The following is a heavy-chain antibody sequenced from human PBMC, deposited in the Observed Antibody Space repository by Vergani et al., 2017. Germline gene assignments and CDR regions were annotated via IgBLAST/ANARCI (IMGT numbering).Heavy chain of an antibody. V-gene: IGHV4-59*01. Sequence: QVQLQELGPGLAKPSETLSLPCPVSGVPFSRYYWSWFRQPPGKGLEWIGYIYNSGSTNYNPSLKSRVTISVDTSKDQFSLKLSSVTAADTAVYYCARGQYWPYYYYYMDVWGKGTTVTVSS. CDR1: GVPFSRYY. CDR3: ARGQYWPYYYYYMDV. CDR2: IYNSGST. D-gene: IGHD4-11*01. J-gene: IGHJ6*03.